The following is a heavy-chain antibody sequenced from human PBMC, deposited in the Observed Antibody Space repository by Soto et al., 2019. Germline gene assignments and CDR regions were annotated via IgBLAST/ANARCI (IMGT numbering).Heavy chain of an antibody. D-gene: IGHD3-10*01. V-gene: IGHV3-23*01. Sequence: EVQLLESGGGLVQPGGSLRLSCAASGFTFNNYAMTWVRQAPGKWLEWVSAISGGGDTTSYADSVKGRFTVSRDGSKNTLYLQMSSLRAEDSALYYCAKVRGGSGSLTPRVDFWGQGTLVTFSS. CDR3: AKVRGGSGSLTPRVDF. CDR1: GFTFNNYA. J-gene: IGHJ4*02. CDR2: ISGGGDTT.